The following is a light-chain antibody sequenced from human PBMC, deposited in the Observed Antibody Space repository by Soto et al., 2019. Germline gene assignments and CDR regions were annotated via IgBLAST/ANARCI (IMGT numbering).Light chain of an antibody. CDR2: GAS. V-gene: IGKV3-15*01. CDR3: QHYNNWRWT. Sequence: EIVMTQSPATLSVSPGERATLSCRASQSVSSNLAWYQQKPGQAPRLLIYGASTRATAIPASFSGSGSGTDFTLTISSLQSEDFAVYYCQHYNNWRWTFGQGTKVEIK. J-gene: IGKJ1*01. CDR1: QSVSSN.